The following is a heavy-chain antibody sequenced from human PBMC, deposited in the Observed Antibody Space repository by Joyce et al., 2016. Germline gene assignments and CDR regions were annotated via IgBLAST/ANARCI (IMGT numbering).Heavy chain of an antibody. J-gene: IGHJ5*02. Sequence: EVQLVESGGGLIQTGGSMRLSCSASGFTVTNTYITWVRQAPGKGLEWVSILYSGGITYYADSVKGRFTISRDNSKNSLYLQMNSLRPEDTAIYYCARFPVAGPDSRFDPWGQGTLVTVSS. D-gene: IGHD6-19*01. CDR2: LYSGGIT. CDR1: GFTVTNTY. V-gene: IGHV3-53*01. CDR3: ARFPVAGPDSRFDP.